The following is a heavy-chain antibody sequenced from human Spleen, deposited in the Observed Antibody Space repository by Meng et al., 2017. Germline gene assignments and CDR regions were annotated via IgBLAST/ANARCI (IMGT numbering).Heavy chain of an antibody. V-gene: IGHV3-7*04. CDR1: GFTFSSYW. Sequence: GGSLRLSCAASGFTFSSYWMSWVRQAPGKGLEWVANIKQDGSEKYYVDSMKGRFTISRDNAKNSLYLQMNSLRAEDTAVDYCARASYYYGSGSYYNVGYGMDVWGQGTTVTVSS. CDR2: IKQDGSEK. J-gene: IGHJ6*02. D-gene: IGHD3-10*01. CDR3: ARASYYYGSGSYYNVGYGMDV.